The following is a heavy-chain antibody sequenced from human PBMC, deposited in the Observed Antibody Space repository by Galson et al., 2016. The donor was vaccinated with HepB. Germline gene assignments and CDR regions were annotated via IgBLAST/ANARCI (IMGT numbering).Heavy chain of an antibody. V-gene: IGHV4-59*01. Sequence: SETLSPTCTVSGASIGSYSWSWIRQSPGKGLEWIGYIHDTGTPYYNPPPRSGVTISLDTSKKQFSLKLTSVTAADTAVYYCARDATSGYYHDYYYMDVWGKGTTVTVSS. J-gene: IGHJ6*03. D-gene: IGHD3-22*01. CDR1: GASIGSYS. CDR3: ARDATSGYYHDYYYMDV. CDR2: IHDTGTP.